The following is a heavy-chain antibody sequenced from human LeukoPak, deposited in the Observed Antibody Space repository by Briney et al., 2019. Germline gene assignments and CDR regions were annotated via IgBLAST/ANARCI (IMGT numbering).Heavy chain of an antibody. J-gene: IGHJ4*02. CDR3: ARGSAAGTFDY. CDR2: ISYDGSNK. CDR1: GFSFSSYA. D-gene: IGHD6-13*01. V-gene: IGHV3-30*04. Sequence: PGRSLRLSCAASGFSFSSYAMHWVRQAPGKGLEWVAVISYDGSNKYYADSVKGRFTISRDNSKNTLYLQMNSLRAEDTAVYYYARGSAAGTFDYWGQGTLVTVSS.